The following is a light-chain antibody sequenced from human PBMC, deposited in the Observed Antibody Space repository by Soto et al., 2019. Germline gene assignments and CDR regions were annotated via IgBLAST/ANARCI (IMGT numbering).Light chain of an antibody. CDR2: DVS. V-gene: IGLV2-11*01. CDR3: CSYAGSYTWV. Sequence: QSVLTQPRSVSGSPGQSVTISCTGTSSDVGGYNYVSWYQQHPGKAPKLMIYDVSKRPSGVPDRFSGSKSGNAASLTISGLQAEDEADYYGCSYAGSYTWVFGGGTRSPS. J-gene: IGLJ3*02. CDR1: SSDVGGYNY.